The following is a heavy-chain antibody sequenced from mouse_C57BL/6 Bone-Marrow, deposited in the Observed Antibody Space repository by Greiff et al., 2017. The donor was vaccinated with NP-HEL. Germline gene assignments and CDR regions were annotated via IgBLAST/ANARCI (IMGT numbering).Heavy chain of an antibody. D-gene: IGHD4-1*01. CDR3: ARGGTGTAWFAY. J-gene: IGHJ3*01. V-gene: IGHV1-69*01. CDR1: GYTFTSYW. CDR2: IDPSDSYT. Sequence: QVQLQQPGAELVIPGASVKLSCKASGYTFTSYWMHWVKQRPGQGLEWIGEIDPSDSYTNYNQKFKGKSTLTVDKSSSTAYMQLSSLTSEDSAVYYCARGGTGTAWFAYWGQGTLVTVSA.